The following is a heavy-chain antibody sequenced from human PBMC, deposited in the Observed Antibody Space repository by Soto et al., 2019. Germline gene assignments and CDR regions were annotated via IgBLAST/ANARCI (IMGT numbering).Heavy chain of an antibody. Sequence: EVQLVESGGDLVQPGGFLRLSCATSGFTFSRYWMHWVRQVPGKGLVWVSRINSDGSSISYSDSVQGRFTISRDNAQNTLDLQMNSLRVEDTAVYYCARLPVDTITSLDYWGQGTLVTVSS. CDR3: ARLPVDTITSLDY. V-gene: IGHV3-74*01. D-gene: IGHD3-3*01. J-gene: IGHJ4*02. CDR1: GFTFSRYW. CDR2: INSDGSSI.